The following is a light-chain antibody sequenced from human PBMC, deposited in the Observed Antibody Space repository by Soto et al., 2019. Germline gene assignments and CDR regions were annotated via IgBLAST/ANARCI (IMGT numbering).Light chain of an antibody. CDR1: QSIGTW. Sequence: IHMTQSPSTLSASVGDRVTITCRASQSIGTWLAWYHQKPGKAPKLLIYKASTLKRGVPSRFSGSGSGTEFTLTISRLQPDDFATYYCQQCGSYYTFGQGTKVDIK. CDR2: KAS. CDR3: QQCGSYYT. J-gene: IGKJ2*01. V-gene: IGKV1-5*03.